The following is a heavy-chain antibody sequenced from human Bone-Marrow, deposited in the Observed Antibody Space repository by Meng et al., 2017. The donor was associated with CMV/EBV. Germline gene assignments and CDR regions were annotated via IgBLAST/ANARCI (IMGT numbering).Heavy chain of an antibody. V-gene: IGHV3-11*01. CDR2: VSSSGSTI. J-gene: IGHJ4*02. Sequence: GESLKISCAASGFTFSDYYMSWIRQAPGKGLEWVSYVSSSGSTIYYADSVKGRFTISRDNAKNSLYLQMNSLRAEDTAVYYCARDRGSGSYYRYYFDYWGQRTLVTVSS. CDR1: GFTFSDYY. D-gene: IGHD3-10*01. CDR3: ARDRGSGSYYRYYFDY.